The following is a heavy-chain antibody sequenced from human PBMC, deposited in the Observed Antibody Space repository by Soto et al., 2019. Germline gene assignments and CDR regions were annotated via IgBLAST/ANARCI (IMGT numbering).Heavy chain of an antibody. Sequence: SGPTLVNPTQTLTLTCTFSGFSLSTSGVGVGWIRQPPGKALEWLALIYWDDDKRYSPSLKSRLTITKDTSKNQVVLTMTNMDPVDTATYFCAHSRWGYNWNDGCWFDYWGQGTLVTVSS. CDR2: IYWDDDK. J-gene: IGHJ4*02. CDR1: GFSLSTSGVG. CDR3: AHSRWGYNWNDGCWFDY. D-gene: IGHD1-20*01. V-gene: IGHV2-5*02.